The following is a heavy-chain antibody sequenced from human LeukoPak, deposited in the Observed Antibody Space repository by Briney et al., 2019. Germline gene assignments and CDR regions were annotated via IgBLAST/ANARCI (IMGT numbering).Heavy chain of an antibody. CDR2: ISSSCSTI. CDR3: AELGITMIGGV. CDR1: GFTFGDYA. V-gene: IGHV3-48*03. J-gene: IGHJ6*04. Sequence: GGSLRLSCTASGFTFGDYAMSWFRQAPGKGLEWVSYISSSCSTIYYADSVKGRFTISRDNAKNSLYLQMNSLRAEDTAVYYCAELGITMIGGVWGKGTTVTISS. D-gene: IGHD3-10*02.